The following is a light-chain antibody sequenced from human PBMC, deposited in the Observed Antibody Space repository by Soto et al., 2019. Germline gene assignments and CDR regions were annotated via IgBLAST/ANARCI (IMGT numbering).Light chain of an antibody. CDR3: ATWDDSLNRVV. CDR2: NDN. Sequence: QLVLTQPPSASGTPGQRVTISCSGSSSNIGSNTVNWYQQFPGTAPKLLIYNDNERPSGVPDRFSGSKSGTSASLAISGLQSEDEADYYCATWDDSLNRVVFGGGTKLTVL. V-gene: IGLV1-44*01. CDR1: SSNIGSNT. J-gene: IGLJ2*01.